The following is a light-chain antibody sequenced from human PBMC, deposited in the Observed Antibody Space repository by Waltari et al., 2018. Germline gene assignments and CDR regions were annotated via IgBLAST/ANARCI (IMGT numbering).Light chain of an antibody. CDR3: QQCSTPPLT. CDR2: DAS. V-gene: IGKV3-20*01. CDR1: QTVDKNY. J-gene: IGKJ4*01. Sequence: DIVLTQSPGTLSLSPGERATLSCRASQTVDKNYLAWSQQNPGQAPRLLIYDASSRATGIPDRFSGSGSGTDFTLTISRLEPEDFAMYYCQQCSTPPLTFGGGTKVEIK.